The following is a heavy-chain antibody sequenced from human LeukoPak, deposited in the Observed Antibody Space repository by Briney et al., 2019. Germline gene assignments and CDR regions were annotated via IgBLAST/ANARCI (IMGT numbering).Heavy chain of an antibody. CDR1: GGTFSSYA. V-gene: IGHV1-69*05. D-gene: IGHD2-15*01. CDR2: IIPIFGTA. CDR3: ASRWWYQGAYFDY. J-gene: IGHJ4*02. Sequence: ASVKVSCKASGGTFSSYAISWVRQAPGQGLEWMGRIIPIFGTANYAQKFQGRVTITTDESTSTAYMELSSLRSEDTAVYYCASRWWYQGAYFDYWGQGTLVTVSS.